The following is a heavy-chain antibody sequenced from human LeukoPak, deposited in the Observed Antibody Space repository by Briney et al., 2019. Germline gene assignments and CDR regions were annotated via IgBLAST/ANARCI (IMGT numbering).Heavy chain of an antibody. V-gene: IGHV4-34*01. CDR3: ARGLNILTGFALYYYYGMDV. CDR1: GGSFSGYY. Sequence: SETLSLTCAVYGGSFSGYYWSWIRQPPGKGLEWIGEINHSGSTNYNPSLKSRVTISVDTSKNQSSLKLSSVPAADTAVYYCARGLNILTGFALYYYYGMDVWGQGTTVTVSS. CDR2: INHSGST. D-gene: IGHD3-9*01. J-gene: IGHJ6*02.